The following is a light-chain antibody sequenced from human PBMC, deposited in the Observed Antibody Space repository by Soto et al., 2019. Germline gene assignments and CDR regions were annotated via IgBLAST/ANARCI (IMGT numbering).Light chain of an antibody. J-gene: IGKJ4*01. Sequence: DIQMTQSPSSLSASVGDRVTITCQASQDINNYLNWYQQKPGKAPELLIYDASYLETGVPSRFSGSGSGTLFTITISSLQPEDIATYHCQQYNHLPPLTFGGGTKVEIK. V-gene: IGKV1-33*01. CDR3: QQYNHLPPLT. CDR1: QDINNY. CDR2: DAS.